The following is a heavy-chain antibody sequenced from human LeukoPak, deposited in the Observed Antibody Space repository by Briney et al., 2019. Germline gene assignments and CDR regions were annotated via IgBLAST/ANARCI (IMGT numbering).Heavy chain of an antibody. J-gene: IGHJ4*02. D-gene: IGHD3-22*01. V-gene: IGHV4-61*01. CDR1: GGSINRGTFF. CDR3: ARSPSGYRFDS. Sequence: SETLSLTCAVSGGSINRGTFFWTWIRKPPGKGLEWIGYISNNGSTNYHPSLKNRVTISSDTSKTQFTLKLTSVTAADTAVYYCARSPSGYRFDSWGQGTLVTVSS. CDR2: ISNNGST.